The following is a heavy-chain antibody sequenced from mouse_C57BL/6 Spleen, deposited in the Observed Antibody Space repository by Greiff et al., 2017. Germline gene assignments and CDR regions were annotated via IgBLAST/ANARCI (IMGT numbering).Heavy chain of an antibody. CDR1: GFTFSSYG. Sequence: EVQLVESGGDLVKPGGSLKLSCAASGFTFSSYGMSWVRQTPDKRLEWVATISSGGSYTYYPDSVKGRFTISRDNAKNTLYLQMSSLKSEDTAMYYCARHFIYDYGEGYYFDYWGQGTTLTVSS. D-gene: IGHD2-4*01. V-gene: IGHV5-6*01. J-gene: IGHJ2*01. CDR2: ISSGGSYT. CDR3: ARHFIYDYGEGYYFDY.